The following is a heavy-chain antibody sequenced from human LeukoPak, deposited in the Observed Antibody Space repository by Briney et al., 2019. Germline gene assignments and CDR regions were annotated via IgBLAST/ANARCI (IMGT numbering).Heavy chain of an antibody. V-gene: IGHV1-69*05. CDR3: ARPRETGYFGY. CDR1: GGTFSSYA. D-gene: IGHD1-14*01. CDR2: IIPIFGTA. J-gene: IGHJ4*02. Sequence: SVKVSCKASGGTFSSYAISWVRQAPGQGLEWMGRIIPIFGTANHAQRFQGRVTITTDESTSTAYMELSSLRSEDTAVYYCARPRETGYFGYWGQGTLVTVSS.